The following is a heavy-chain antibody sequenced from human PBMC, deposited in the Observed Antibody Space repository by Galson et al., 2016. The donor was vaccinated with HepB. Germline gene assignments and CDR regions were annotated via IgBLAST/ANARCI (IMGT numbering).Heavy chain of an antibody. Sequence: TLSLTCTVSGGAISSGGYFWSWIRQHPGKGLEWIGYIYYSGSTHYDPSLKSRVSISVDTSKNQFSLKLSSVTAADTAVYYCTRDKDYYNSNAYFPPGAFDIWGQGTMVTVSS. CDR1: GGAISSGGYF. CDR2: IYYSGST. J-gene: IGHJ3*02. D-gene: IGHD3-22*01. V-gene: IGHV4-31*03. CDR3: TRDKDYYNSNAYFPPGAFDI.